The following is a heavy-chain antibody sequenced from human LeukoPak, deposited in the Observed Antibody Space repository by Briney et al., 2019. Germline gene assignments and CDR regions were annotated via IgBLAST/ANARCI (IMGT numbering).Heavy chain of an antibody. CDR1: GGSFSGYY. Sequence: SETLSLTCGVSGGSFSGYYWSWIRQPPGKGLEWIGEINHSGSTNYNPSLKSRVTISVDTSKNQFSLKLSSVTAADTAVYYCARVHTYSSSWYHYYYMDVWGKGTTVTVSS. CDR3: ARVHTYSSSWYHYYYMDV. J-gene: IGHJ6*03. CDR2: INHSGST. V-gene: IGHV4-34*01. D-gene: IGHD6-13*01.